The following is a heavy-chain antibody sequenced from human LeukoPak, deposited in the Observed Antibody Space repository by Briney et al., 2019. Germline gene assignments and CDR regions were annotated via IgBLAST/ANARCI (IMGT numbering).Heavy chain of an antibody. CDR2: NSGST. CDR3: ARGRGYGGNYLRSFDI. CDR1: GDSLSDYF. V-gene: IGHV4-59*08. Sequence: SETLSLTCTVSGDSLSDYFWSWIRQPPGKGLGWIGYNSGSTNYNASLKSRVTILLVRSKNQFSLKLSSVTAADTAVCYCARGRGYGGNYLRSFDIWGQGTMVTVSS. D-gene: IGHD1-26*01. J-gene: IGHJ3*02.